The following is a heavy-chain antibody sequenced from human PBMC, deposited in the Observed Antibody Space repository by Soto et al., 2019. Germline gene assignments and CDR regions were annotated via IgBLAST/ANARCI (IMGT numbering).Heavy chain of an antibody. Sequence: ASVKVSCKASGYTFTSYAMHCVRQAPGQRLEWMGWINAGNGNTKYSQKFQGRVTITRDTSASTAYMELSSLRSEDTAVYYCARVVSYYGSGSYYNADWFDPWGQGTLVTVSS. CDR1: GYTFTSYA. D-gene: IGHD3-10*01. CDR3: ARVVSYYGSGSYYNADWFDP. V-gene: IGHV1-3*01. CDR2: INAGNGNT. J-gene: IGHJ5*02.